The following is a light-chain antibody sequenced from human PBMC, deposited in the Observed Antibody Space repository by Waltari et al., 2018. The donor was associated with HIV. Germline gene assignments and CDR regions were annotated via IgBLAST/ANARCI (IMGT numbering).Light chain of an antibody. J-gene: IGLJ3*02. CDR2: INI. V-gene: IGLV1-40*01. CDR1: SSNIGADYD. Sequence: QSVLTQPASVSGALGQRVTISCTGSSSNIGADYDVHWYQQFPGAAPKLLIYININRPSRGPGRFAGSKSGTSASLAITGLQAEDEADYYCQSYDSRLTVWLFGGGTKVTVL. CDR3: QSYDSRLTVWL.